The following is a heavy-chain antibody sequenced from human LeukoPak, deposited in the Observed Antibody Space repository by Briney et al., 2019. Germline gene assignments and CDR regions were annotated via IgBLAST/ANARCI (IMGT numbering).Heavy chain of an antibody. CDR2: INPSGGST. V-gene: IGHV1-46*01. J-gene: IGHJ3*02. Sequence: ASVKVSCKASGYTFTSYYVHWVRQAPGQGLEWMGIINPSGGSTSYAQKFQGRVTMTRDTSTSTVYMELSSLRSEDTAVYYCASISGDDAFDIWGQGTMVTVSS. CDR3: ASISGDDAFDI. D-gene: IGHD6-19*01. CDR1: GYTFTSYY.